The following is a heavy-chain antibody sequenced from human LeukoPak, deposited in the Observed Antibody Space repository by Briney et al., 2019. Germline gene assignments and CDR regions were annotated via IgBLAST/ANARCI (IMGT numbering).Heavy chain of an antibody. Sequence: GGSLRLSCAASGFTFSDYYMSWIRQAPGKGLEWVSYISSSSSYTNHADSVKGRFTISRDNAKNSLYLQMNSLRAEDTAVYYCARGRDYGDPGDYWGQGTLVTVSS. D-gene: IGHD4-17*01. J-gene: IGHJ4*02. CDR3: ARGRDYGDPGDY. CDR1: GFTFSDYY. CDR2: ISSSSSYT. V-gene: IGHV3-11*06.